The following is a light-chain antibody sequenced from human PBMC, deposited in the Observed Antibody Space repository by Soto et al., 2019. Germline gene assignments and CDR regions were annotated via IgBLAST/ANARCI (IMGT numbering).Light chain of an antibody. CDR2: LGS. J-gene: IGKJ4*01. Sequence: DIVMTQSPLSLPVTPGEPASISCRSSQSLLHSNGYNYLDWYLQKPGQSPQLLIYLGSNRASGVPDRFSGSGSGTDFTLKICRVAAEDVGVYYCMQALQTPRTFGGGTKVEIK. CDR1: QSLLHSNGYNY. CDR3: MQALQTPRT. V-gene: IGKV2-28*01.